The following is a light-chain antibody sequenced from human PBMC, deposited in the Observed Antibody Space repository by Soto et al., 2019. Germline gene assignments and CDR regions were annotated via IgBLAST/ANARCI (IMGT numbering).Light chain of an antibody. Sequence: QSVLTQPASVSGSPGQSITISCTGTSSDVGGYNYVSWYQQHPGKAPKLMIYDVTNRPSGXXXXFSGSKSGNTASLTISGXQXXXXXXXXXSSYTSSTYVFGTGTKLTVL. CDR2: DVT. CDR1: SSDVGGYNY. V-gene: IGLV2-14*01. J-gene: IGLJ1*01. CDR3: SSYTSSTYV.